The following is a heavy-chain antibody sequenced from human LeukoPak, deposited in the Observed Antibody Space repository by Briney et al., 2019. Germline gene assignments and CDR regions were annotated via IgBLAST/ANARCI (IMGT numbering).Heavy chain of an antibody. CDR3: ARDYYDSSGYYFPGVYYYGMDV. J-gene: IGHJ6*02. CDR1: GYTFTSYY. Sequence: ASVNVSCKASGYTFTSYYMHWVRQAPGQGLEWMGIINPSGGSTSYAQKFQGRVTMTRDTSTSTVYMELSSLRSEDTAVYYCARDYYDSSGYYFPGVYYYGMDVWGQGTTVTVSS. V-gene: IGHV1-46*01. D-gene: IGHD3-22*01. CDR2: INPSGGST.